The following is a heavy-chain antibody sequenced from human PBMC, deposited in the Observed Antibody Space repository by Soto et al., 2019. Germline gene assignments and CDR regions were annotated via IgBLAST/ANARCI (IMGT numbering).Heavy chain of an antibody. D-gene: IGHD5-12*01. CDR3: ARHPNSGWLGY. J-gene: IGHJ4*02. V-gene: IGHV4-39*01. CDR2: VYYSGNT. CDR1: GGSISSSSYY. Sequence: QLQLQESGPELVKPSETLSLTCTVSGGSISSSSYYWAWIRQPPGKGLEWIGSVYYSGNTYYGPSLKSRVTLSVDTSKNQFSLKLSSVTAADTAIYYCARHPNSGWLGYWGQGILVTVSS.